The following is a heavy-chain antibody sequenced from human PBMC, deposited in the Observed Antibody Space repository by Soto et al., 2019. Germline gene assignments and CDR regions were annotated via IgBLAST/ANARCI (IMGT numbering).Heavy chain of an antibody. D-gene: IGHD2-15*01. CDR2: IYYSGTT. CDR1: GGSISNYY. V-gene: IGHV4-59*01. Sequence: SETLSLTCTVSGGSISNYYWTWIRPPPGKGLEWIGFIYYSGTTDYNPSLKSRVTISVDTSKNRFSLKLTSVTAADTAVYYCARKKRDIYYSVMDGWGQGTKVTVS. CDR3: ARKKRDIYYSVMDG. J-gene: IGHJ6*02.